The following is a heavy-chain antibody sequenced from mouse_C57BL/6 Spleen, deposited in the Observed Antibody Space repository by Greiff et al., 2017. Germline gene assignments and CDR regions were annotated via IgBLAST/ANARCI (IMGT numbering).Heavy chain of an antibody. V-gene: IGHV3-6*01. CDR1: GYSITSGYY. D-gene: IGHD1-1*01. CDR2: ISYDGSN. CDR3: ARHYYGSSYGWYFDV. J-gene: IGHJ1*03. Sequence: EVQLVESGPGLVKPSQSLSLTCSVTGYSITSGYYWNWIRQFPGNKLEWMGYISYDGSNNYNPSLKNRISITRDTSKNQFFLKLNSVTTEDTATYYCARHYYGSSYGWYFDVWGTGTTVTVSS.